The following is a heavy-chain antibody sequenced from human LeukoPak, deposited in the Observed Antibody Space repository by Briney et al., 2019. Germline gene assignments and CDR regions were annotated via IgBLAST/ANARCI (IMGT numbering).Heavy chain of an antibody. D-gene: IGHD7-27*01. CDR3: ARDHRENWETYYFDY. V-gene: IGHV3-30-3*01. CDR2: ISYDGSNK. CDR1: GFTFNNYA. J-gene: IGHJ4*02. Sequence: TGGSLRLSCAASGFTFNNYAMHWVRQAPGKGLERVAVISYDGSNKYYADSVKGRFTISRDNSKNTLYLQVNSQRAEDKAVYYCARDHRENWETYYFDYWGQGTLVTVSS.